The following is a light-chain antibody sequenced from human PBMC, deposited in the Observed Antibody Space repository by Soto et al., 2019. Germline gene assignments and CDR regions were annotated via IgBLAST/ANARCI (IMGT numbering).Light chain of an antibody. CDR1: QSVSTN. Sequence: EMVMTQSPATLSVSPGGRATLSCRASQSVSTNLAWYQQKPGQAPRLLIYGAYIRATGIPARFSGSGSGTEVTPTISSLQSGELAGYYCQQYNYSPRTFGPGTTVDVK. CDR3: QQYNYSPRT. J-gene: IGKJ3*01. V-gene: IGKV3-15*01. CDR2: GAY.